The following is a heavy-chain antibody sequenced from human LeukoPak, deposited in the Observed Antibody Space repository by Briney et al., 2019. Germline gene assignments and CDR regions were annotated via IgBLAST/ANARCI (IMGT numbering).Heavy chain of an antibody. CDR1: GYTFTGYY. J-gene: IGHJ5*02. CDR2: INPNSGGT. V-gene: IGHV1-2*02. CDR3: ARDFDIAARPRTWWFDP. Sequence: ASVKVSCKASGYTFTGYYMHWVRQAPGQGLEWMGWINPNSGGTNYAQKFQGRVTMTRDTSISTAYMELSRLRSDDTAVYSCARDFDIAARPRTWWFDPWGQGTLVTVSS. D-gene: IGHD6-6*01.